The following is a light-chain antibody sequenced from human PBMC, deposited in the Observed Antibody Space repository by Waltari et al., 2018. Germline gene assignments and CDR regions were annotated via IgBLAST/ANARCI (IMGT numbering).Light chain of an antibody. CDR2: GTS. CDR1: QDIGNW. V-gene: IGKV1-12*01. CDR3: QQAKSFPIT. Sequence: DIQMTQSPSTVSVSIGDRVTITCRASQDIGNWLAWYQQKPGKAPNLLIYGTSSLQTGVPSRFSGSGSGTEFTLIISSLQPEDFATYYCQQAKSFPITFGPGTKVDIK. J-gene: IGKJ3*01.